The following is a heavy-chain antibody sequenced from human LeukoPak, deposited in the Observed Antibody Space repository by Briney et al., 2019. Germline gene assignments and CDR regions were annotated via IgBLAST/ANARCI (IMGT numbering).Heavy chain of an antibody. D-gene: IGHD1-1*01. J-gene: IGHJ4*02. Sequence: GGSLRLSCAASGFTVSSNYMSWVRQAPGKGLEWVSVIYSGGGTYYADSVKGRFTISRDNSKNTVYLQMNSLRAEDTAIYYCARDWKTNSFDYWGQGTLVTVSS. CDR1: GFTVSSNY. V-gene: IGHV3-66*01. CDR2: IYSGGGT. CDR3: ARDWKTNSFDY.